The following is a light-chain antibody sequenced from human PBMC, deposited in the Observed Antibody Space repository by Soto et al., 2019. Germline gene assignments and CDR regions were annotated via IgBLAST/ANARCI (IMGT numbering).Light chain of an antibody. CDR1: SSDVGFYNY. CDR3: TSYAGYNNPMV. V-gene: IGLV2-8*01. CDR2: EVN. J-gene: IGLJ3*02. Sequence: QSALTQPPSASGSPGQSVTISCTGTSSDVGFYNYVSWYQQHPDKAPQLMIYEVNKRPSGVPDRFSGSKSGNTASLTVSGLQTDDEADYYCTSYAGYNNPMVFGGGTKVTVL.